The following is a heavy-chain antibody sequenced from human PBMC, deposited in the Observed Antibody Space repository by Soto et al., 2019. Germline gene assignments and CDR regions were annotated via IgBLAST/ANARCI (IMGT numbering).Heavy chain of an antibody. D-gene: IGHD6-13*01. Sequence: GSLRLSCAASGFTFSSYGMHWVRQAPGKGLEWVAVISYDGSNKYYADSVKGRFTISRDNSKNTLYLQMNSLRAEDTAVYYCAKDPHRAAGTKLYYFDYWGQGTLVTVSS. CDR2: ISYDGSNK. J-gene: IGHJ4*02. V-gene: IGHV3-30*18. CDR1: GFTFSSYG. CDR3: AKDPHRAAGTKLYYFDY.